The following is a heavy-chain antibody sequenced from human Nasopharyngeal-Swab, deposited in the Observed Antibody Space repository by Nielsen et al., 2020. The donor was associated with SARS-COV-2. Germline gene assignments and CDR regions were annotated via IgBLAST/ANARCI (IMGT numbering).Heavy chain of an antibody. CDR2: IYYSGST. D-gene: IGHD6-19*01. CDR1: GGSISSGGYY. CDR3: AREGSDSSGPGEYYYFYMDV. Sequence: SETLSLTCTGSGGSISSGGYYWSWIRQHPGKGLEWIGYIYYSGSTYYNPSLKSRVTISVDTSKNQFSLKLSSVTAADTAVYYCAREGSDSSGPGEYYYFYMDVWGKGTTVTVSS. V-gene: IGHV4-31*03. J-gene: IGHJ6*03.